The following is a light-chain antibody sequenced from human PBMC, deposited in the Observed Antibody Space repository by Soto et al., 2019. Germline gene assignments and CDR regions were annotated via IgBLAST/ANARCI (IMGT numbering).Light chain of an antibody. CDR3: SSYTSSNTCL. J-gene: IGLJ1*01. Sequence: QSALTEPASVSGSPGQSITISCTGTSSDVGGYNYVSWYQHHPGKAPKLMIYDVSNRPSGVSNRFSGSKSGNTASLTISGLQAEDEADYYCSSYTSSNTCLFGTGTKVTVL. CDR1: SSDVGGYNY. V-gene: IGLV2-14*03. CDR2: DVS.